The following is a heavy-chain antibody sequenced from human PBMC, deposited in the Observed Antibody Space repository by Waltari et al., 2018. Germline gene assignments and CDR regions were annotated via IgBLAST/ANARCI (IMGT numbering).Heavy chain of an antibody. CDR1: VFTFVNYV. Sequence: EVQLVESGGGVVRPGGCLRLSCPASVFTFVNYVMSGVRQAPGKGLEWVSGINWNGGSTGYADSVKGRFTISRDNANNSLYLQMNSLRAEDTALYYCASVFGVVDVPWGQGTMVTVSS. V-gene: IGHV3-20*04. J-gene: IGHJ3*01. CDR3: ASVFGVVDVP. CDR2: INWNGGST. D-gene: IGHD3-3*01.